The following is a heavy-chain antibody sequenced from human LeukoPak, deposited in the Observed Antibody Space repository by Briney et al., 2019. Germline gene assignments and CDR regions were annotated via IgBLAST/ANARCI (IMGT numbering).Heavy chain of an antibody. V-gene: IGHV5-10-1*01. CDR1: GYSFTTYC. CDR2: IDPSDSYT. CDR3: ARGLSRVSAMYFDY. Sequence: ESLRISCKGSGYSFTTYCISWVRQMPGKGREWMGRIDPSDSYTNYSPSFQGHVTISADKSISTAYLQWSSLQASDRAMYYCARGLSRVSAMYFDYWGQGTLVTVSS. D-gene: IGHD2-2*01. J-gene: IGHJ4*02.